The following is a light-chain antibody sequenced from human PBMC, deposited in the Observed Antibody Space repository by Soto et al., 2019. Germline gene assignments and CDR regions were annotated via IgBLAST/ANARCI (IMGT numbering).Light chain of an antibody. CDR1: QSVSSSY. CDR3: QQYGNSPWM. J-gene: IGKJ1*01. CDR2: GAS. V-gene: IGKV3-20*01. Sequence: EIVLTQSPGTLSLSPGERATLSCRASQSVSSSYLAWYQQKLGQAPRLLIYGASSRATGIPDRFSGSGSGTDFTLTISRLEPDDFAVYYCQQYGNSPWMFGQWTRVEMK.